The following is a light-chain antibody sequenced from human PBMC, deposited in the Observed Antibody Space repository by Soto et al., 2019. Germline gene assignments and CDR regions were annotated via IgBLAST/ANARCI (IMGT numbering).Light chain of an antibody. J-gene: IGLJ2*01. Sequence: QSALTQPASVSGSPGQSITISCTGTNSDIGYYNFVSWYQHHPGKAPKLMIYDVSNRPSGVSNRFSGSNSGNTASLTISGLQAEDEADYYCSSFTTSSALVFGGGTKVTVL. CDR1: NSDIGYYNF. CDR2: DVS. V-gene: IGLV2-14*03. CDR3: SSFTTSSALV.